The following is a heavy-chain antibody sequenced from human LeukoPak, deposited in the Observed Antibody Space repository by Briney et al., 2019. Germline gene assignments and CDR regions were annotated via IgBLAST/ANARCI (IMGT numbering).Heavy chain of an antibody. J-gene: IGHJ4*02. CDR1: GYTFTGYL. CDR2: INPNSGGT. CDR3: ARGRKANGYNYSDY. V-gene: IGHV1-2*02. D-gene: IGHD5-12*01. Sequence: ASVKVSCKPSGYTFTGYLIYWVRQAPGQGLEWMGSINPNSGGTNYAQKFQGRVTMTRDTSISTVYMELSRLTSDDTAVYYCARGRKANGYNYSDYWGQGTLVTVSS.